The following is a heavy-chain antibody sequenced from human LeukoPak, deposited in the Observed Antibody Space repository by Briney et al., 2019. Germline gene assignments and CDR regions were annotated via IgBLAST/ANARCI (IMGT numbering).Heavy chain of an antibody. V-gene: IGHV3-21*01. J-gene: IGHJ3*02. CDR1: GFTFSSYS. Sequence: RGSLRLSCAASGFTFSSYSMNWVRQAPGKGLEWVSSISSSSSFIYYADSVKGRFTISRDNAKNSLYLQMNSLRAEDTAVYYCARSKRNGFDIWGQGTMVTVSS. CDR2: ISSSSSFI. CDR3: ARSKRNGFDI.